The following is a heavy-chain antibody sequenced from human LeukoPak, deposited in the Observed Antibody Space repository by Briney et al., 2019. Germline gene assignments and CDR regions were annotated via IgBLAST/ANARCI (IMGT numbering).Heavy chain of an antibody. J-gene: IGHJ6*02. Sequence: PSETLSLTCAVSGGSISSGGYSWSWIRQPPGKGLEWIGYIYHSGSTNYNPSLKSRVTISVDTSKNQFSLKLSSVTAADTAVYYCARGLGVWIQLRDYYYYGMDVWGQGTTVTVSS. CDR2: IYHSGST. CDR1: GGSISSGGYS. D-gene: IGHD5-18*01. CDR3: ARGLGVWIQLRDYYYYGMDV. V-gene: IGHV4-30-2*01.